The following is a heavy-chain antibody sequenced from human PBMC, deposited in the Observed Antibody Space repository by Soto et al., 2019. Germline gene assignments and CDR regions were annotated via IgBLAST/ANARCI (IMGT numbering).Heavy chain of an antibody. CDR1: GFTFSDYY. D-gene: IGHD3-3*01. V-gene: IGHV3-11*06. J-gene: IGHJ4*02. Sequence: GGSLRLSCAASGFTFSDYYMSWIRQAPGKGLEWVSYISSSSSYTNYADSVKGRFTISRDNAKNSLYLQMNSLRAEDTAVYYCAGPRVVIWAGYDYWGQGTLVTVSS. CDR2: ISSSSSYT. CDR3: AGPRVVIWAGYDY.